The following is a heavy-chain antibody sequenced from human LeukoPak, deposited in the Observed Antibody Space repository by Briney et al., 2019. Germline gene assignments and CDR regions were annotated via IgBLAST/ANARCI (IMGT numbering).Heavy chain of an antibody. CDR2: IYPGDSDT. CDR1: GYSFTSYW. J-gene: IGHJ3*02. CDR3: ARTETYYGSGSYFDAFDI. Sequence: GGSLKISCKGSGYSFTSYWIGWVRQMPGKGLEWMGIIYPGDSDTRYSPSFQGQVTISADKSIGTAYLQWSSLKASDTAMYYCARTETYYGSGSYFDAFDIWGQGTMVTVSS. D-gene: IGHD3-10*01. V-gene: IGHV5-51*01.